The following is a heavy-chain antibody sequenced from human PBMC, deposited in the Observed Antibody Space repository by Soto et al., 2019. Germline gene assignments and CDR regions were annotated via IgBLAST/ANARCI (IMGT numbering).Heavy chain of an antibody. CDR2: IWYEGSNK. D-gene: IGHD6-19*01. V-gene: IGHV3-33*01. Sequence: QVQLVESGGGVVQPGRSLRLSCAASGFTLSSYGMHGAGKAPGKGRGWGAVIWYEGSNKYYADSVKGRFTISRDNSKNTLYLQMNSLRAEDTAVYYCARKSKQWQRYYYYYYGMDVWGQGTTVTVSS. CDR1: GFTLSSYG. J-gene: IGHJ6*02. CDR3: ARKSKQWQRYYYYYYGMDV.